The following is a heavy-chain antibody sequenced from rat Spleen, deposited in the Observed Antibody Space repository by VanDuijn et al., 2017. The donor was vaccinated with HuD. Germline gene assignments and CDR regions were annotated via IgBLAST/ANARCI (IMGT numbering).Heavy chain of an antibody. D-gene: IGHD1-6*01. J-gene: IGHJ3*01. Sequence: EVQLVESGGGLVQPGRSMKLSCSASGFTFSNYYMAWVRQAPTKCLEWVASTSTGGGNTYNRDSVKGRFTISRDNAKSTLYLQMDSLRSEDTATYYCTTVGVYYGFSYNWFAYWGQGTLVTVSS. CDR1: GFTFSNYY. V-gene: IGHV5-25*01. CDR2: TSTGGGNT. CDR3: TTVGVYYGFSYNWFAY.